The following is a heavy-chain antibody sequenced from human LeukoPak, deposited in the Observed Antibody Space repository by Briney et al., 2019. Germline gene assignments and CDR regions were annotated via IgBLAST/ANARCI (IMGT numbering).Heavy chain of an antibody. CDR1: GGTFSSYA. CDR2: IIPIFGTA. Sequence: ASVKVSCKASGGTFSSYAISWVRQAPGQGLEWMGGIIPIFGTANYAQKFQGRVTITADKSTTTAYMELTSLRSEDTAVYYCARSSIIAAAGPYYFDYWGQGTLVTVSS. D-gene: IGHD6-13*01. CDR3: ARSSIIAAAGPYYFDY. J-gene: IGHJ4*02. V-gene: IGHV1-69*06.